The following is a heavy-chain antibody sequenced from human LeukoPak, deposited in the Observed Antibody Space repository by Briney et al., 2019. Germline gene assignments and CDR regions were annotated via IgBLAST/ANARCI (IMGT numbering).Heavy chain of an antibody. CDR3: VKSTPGSGYQFDY. V-gene: IGHV3-64D*06. J-gene: IGHJ4*02. Sequence: GGSLRLSCSASGFTFSSYAMHWARQAPGKGLEYVSAISSNGGSTYYADSVKGRFTISRDNSKNTLYLQMSSLRAEDTAVYYCVKSTPGSGYQFDYWGQGTLVTVSS. D-gene: IGHD3-10*01. CDR2: ISSNGGST. CDR1: GFTFSSYA.